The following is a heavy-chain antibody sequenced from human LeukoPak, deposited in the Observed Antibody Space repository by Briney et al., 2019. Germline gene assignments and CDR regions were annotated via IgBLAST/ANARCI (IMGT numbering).Heavy chain of an antibody. Sequence: ASVKVSCKASGGTFSSYAIDWVRQALGQGLEWMGGIIPIFGTTNYAQKFQGRVTITAVESMRTAYMELSSLRSEDTGVYYCARGWLAVTTVVTPYNYWGQGTLVTVSS. CDR1: GGTFSSYA. D-gene: IGHD4-23*01. V-gene: IGHV1-69*01. CDR2: IIPIFGTT. J-gene: IGHJ4*02. CDR3: ARGWLAVTTVVTPYNY.